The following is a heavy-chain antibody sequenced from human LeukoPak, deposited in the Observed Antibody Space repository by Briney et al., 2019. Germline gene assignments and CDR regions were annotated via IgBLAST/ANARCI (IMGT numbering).Heavy chain of an antibody. V-gene: IGHV1-69*13. CDR1: GGTFSSYA. CDR3: ARLLGYCSGGSCYGDY. Sequence: SVKVSCKASGGTFSSYAISWVRQAPGQGLEWMGGIIPIFGTANYAQKSQGRVTITADESTSTAYMELSSLRSEDTAVYYCARLLGYCSGGSCYGDYWGQGTLVTVSS. J-gene: IGHJ4*02. D-gene: IGHD2-15*01. CDR2: IIPIFGTA.